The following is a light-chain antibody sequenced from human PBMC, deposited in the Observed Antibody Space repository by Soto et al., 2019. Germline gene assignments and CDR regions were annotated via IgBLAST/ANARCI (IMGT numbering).Light chain of an antibody. Sequence: PGDRPTVSCMARTSVSSSHLAWYQQKPGQAPRLLIYGASSRATGIPDRFSGSGSGTDFTLTISSLEPDDFAVYYCQPPFNLIPFGQGTRLEIK. CDR1: TSVSSSH. CDR3: QPPFNLIP. CDR2: GAS. V-gene: IGKV3D-20*02. J-gene: IGKJ5*01.